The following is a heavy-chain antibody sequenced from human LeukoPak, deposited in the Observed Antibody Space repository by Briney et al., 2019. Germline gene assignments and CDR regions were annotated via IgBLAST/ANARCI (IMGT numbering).Heavy chain of an antibody. CDR3: ARVLSCSSDWFDP. D-gene: IGHD3-10*01. V-gene: IGHV3-74*01. J-gene: IGHJ5*02. CDR2: ISNDGTST. Sequence: GGSLRLSCAASGLTFSSYSMHWVRQAPGKGLVWVSRISNDGTSTSYADSVKGRFTISRDNAKNTVYLQMNSLRAEDTAVYYCARVLSCSSDWFDPWGQGTLVTVSS. CDR1: GLTFSSYS.